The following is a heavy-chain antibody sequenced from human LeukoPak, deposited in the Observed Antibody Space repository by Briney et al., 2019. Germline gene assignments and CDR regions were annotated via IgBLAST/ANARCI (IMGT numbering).Heavy chain of an antibody. CDR3: AKGYSSSWYLYPHYFDY. Sequence: PGGSLRLSCAASGFTFDDYAMHWVRQAPGKGLEWVSGISWNSGSIGYADSVKGRFTISRDNAKNSLYLQMNSLRAEDMALYYCAKGYSSSWYLYPHYFDYWGQGTLVTVSS. D-gene: IGHD6-13*01. CDR2: ISWNSGSI. J-gene: IGHJ4*02. CDR1: GFTFDDYA. V-gene: IGHV3-9*03.